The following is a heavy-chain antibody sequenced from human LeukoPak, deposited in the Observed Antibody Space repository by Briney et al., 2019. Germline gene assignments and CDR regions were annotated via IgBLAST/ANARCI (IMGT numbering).Heavy chain of an antibody. CDR2: ISGRGGST. V-gene: IGHV3-23*01. CDR3: AKGPLVAAAGSYYYYMDV. J-gene: IGHJ6*03. CDR1: GFTFSSYA. Sequence: GGSLRLSCAASGFTFSSYAMSWVRQAPGKGLEWVSAISGRGGSTYYADSVKGRFTISRDNSKNTLYLQMNSLRAEDTAVYYCAKGPLVAAAGSYYYYMDVWGKGTTVTASS. D-gene: IGHD6-13*01.